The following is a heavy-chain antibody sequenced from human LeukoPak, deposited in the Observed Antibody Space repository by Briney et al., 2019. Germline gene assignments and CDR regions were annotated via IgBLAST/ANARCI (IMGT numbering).Heavy chain of an antibody. CDR3: VRGVLELRRDFDY. V-gene: IGHV1-18*01. J-gene: IGHJ4*02. CDR2: ISAYNGKT. D-gene: IGHD1-7*01. CDR1: GYTFTSDG. Sequence: GASVKVSCKASGYTFTSDGISWVRQAPGEGDERMGWISAYNGKTNYAQKLQGRVTITTDTSTRTAYMEQRRLRYADTAVYYSVRGVLELRRDFDYWGQGALVTVSS.